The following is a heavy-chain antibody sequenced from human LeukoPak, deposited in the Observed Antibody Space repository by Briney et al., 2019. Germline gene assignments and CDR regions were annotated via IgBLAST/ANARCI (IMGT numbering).Heavy chain of an antibody. D-gene: IGHD6-13*01. Sequence: PSETLSLTCTVSGGSISIYYWSWIRQPPGKGLEWIGYIYYSGSTNYNPSLKSRVTISVDTSKNQFSLKLSSVTAADTAVYYCARRFQAAPFDYWGQGALVTVSS. J-gene: IGHJ4*01. CDR1: GGSISIYY. V-gene: IGHV4-59*08. CDR3: ARRFQAAPFDY. CDR2: IYYSGST.